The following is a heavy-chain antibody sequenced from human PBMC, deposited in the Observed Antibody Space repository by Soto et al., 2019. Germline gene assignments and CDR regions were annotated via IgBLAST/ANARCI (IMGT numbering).Heavy chain of an antibody. V-gene: IGHV3-23*01. D-gene: IGHD1-7*01. Sequence: GGPLRLSCAASGFTFSSYAMSWVRQAPGKGLEWVSAISGGGGSTFYADSVKGRFTISRDNSKNTVYLQMNSLRAEDTAVYYCAKTLNWNYDYWGQGTLVTV. CDR2: ISGGGGST. CDR3: AKTLNWNYDY. J-gene: IGHJ4*02. CDR1: GFTFSSYA.